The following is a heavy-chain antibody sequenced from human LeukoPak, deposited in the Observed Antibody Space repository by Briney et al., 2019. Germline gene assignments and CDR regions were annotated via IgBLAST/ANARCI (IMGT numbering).Heavy chain of an antibody. CDR1: GFTVSSNY. D-gene: IGHD6-13*01. Sequence: PGGSLRLSCAVSGFTVSSNYMSWVRQAPGKGLEWVSVIYGGVSTSYADSVKGRFTISRDNSKNTLYLRMNSLRAEDTAVYFCARSDGIAAAGPFDYWGQGTPVTVSS. J-gene: IGHJ4*02. CDR3: ARSDGIAAAGPFDY. CDR2: IYGGVST. V-gene: IGHV3-53*01.